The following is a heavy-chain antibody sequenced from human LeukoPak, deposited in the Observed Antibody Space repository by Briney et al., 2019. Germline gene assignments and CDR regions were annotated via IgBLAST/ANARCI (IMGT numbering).Heavy chain of an antibody. D-gene: IGHD1-26*01. CDR1: GFTVSNAW. J-gene: IGHJ4*02. V-gene: IGHV3-15*01. CDR3: STSGSVGATRANY. CDR2: IKSKADGETT. Sequence: PGGSLRLSCAASGFTVSNAWMSWVRQAPGKGLEWVGRIKSKADGETTDFPAPVKGRFTLSRDDSKNTLYMQMTSLKIEDTAVYYRSTSGSVGATRANYWGQGTLVTVSS.